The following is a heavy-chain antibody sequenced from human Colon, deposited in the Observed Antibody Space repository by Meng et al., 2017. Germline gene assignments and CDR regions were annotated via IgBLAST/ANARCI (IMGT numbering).Heavy chain of an antibody. Sequence: GESLKISCAASGFTFSDYYMTWIRQAPGKGLEWVSHISSSGKNIDYADSVKGRFTISRDNANNSLYLQMDSLTADDTAIYYCARDHGTGLDYWGQGALVPSPQ. V-gene: IGHV3-11*01. CDR1: GFTFSDYY. D-gene: IGHD3/OR15-3a*01. CDR3: ARDHGTGLDY. CDR2: ISSSGKNI. J-gene: IGHJ4*02.